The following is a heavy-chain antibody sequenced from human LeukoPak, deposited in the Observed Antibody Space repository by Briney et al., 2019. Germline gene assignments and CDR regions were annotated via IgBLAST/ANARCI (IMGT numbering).Heavy chain of an antibody. D-gene: IGHD4-17*01. J-gene: IGHJ4*02. CDR3: AKGQTVTTRVDY. CDR2: ISGNGDNT. V-gene: IGHV3-23*01. Sequence: GGSLRLSCAASGFTFNSYAMNWVRQTPGKGLEWVSAISGNGDNTYYADSVKGRFTISRDNSENTLYLQMNSLRAEDTAVYYCAKGQTVTTRVDYWGQGTLVTVSS. CDR1: GFTFNSYA.